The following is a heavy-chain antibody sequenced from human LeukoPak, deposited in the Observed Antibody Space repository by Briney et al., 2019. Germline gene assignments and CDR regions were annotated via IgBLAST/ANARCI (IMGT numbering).Heavy chain of an antibody. V-gene: IGHV4-38-2*02. CDR1: GDSVTNDLL. CDR3: ARWASISREPGGFFDH. D-gene: IGHD1-14*01. J-gene: IGHJ4*02. CDR2: FCLGRDT. Sequence: SETLSLTCTVSGDSVTNDLLWGWVRQPPGEELEWIGSFCLGRDTYYRPSLKSRVTISVYTSKNQFSLNLNSVTAADTAVYYCARWASISREPGGFFDHWGQGTLVTVSS.